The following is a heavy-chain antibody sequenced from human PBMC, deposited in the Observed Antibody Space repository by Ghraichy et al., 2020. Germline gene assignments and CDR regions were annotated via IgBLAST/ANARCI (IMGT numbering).Heavy chain of an antibody. D-gene: IGHD6-19*01. CDR3: ARSLIAVAGGGYFHY. V-gene: IGHV1-18*01. CDR2: ISAYNGNT. Sequence: ASVKVSCKASGYTFTSYGISWVRQAPGQGLEWMGWISAYNGNTNYAQKLQDRVTMTTDTSTSTAYMELRSLRSDDTAFYYCARSLIAVAGGGYFHYWGQGTLVTVSS. J-gene: IGHJ1*01. CDR1: GYTFTSYG.